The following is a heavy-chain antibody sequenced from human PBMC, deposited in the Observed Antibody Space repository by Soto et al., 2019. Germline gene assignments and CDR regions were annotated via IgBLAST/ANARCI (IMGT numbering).Heavy chain of an antibody. V-gene: IGHV3-9*01. Sequence: PGGSMRLSCAACGYSFDNYGMHWVRQGPGKGLEWVSGISWKSGAIGYADSVKGRFTISRDNAKNSLYLQMNSLRAEDTALYYCAKDGNRGRDYVMDVWGQGTTVTVSS. J-gene: IGHJ6*02. CDR3: AKDGNRGRDYVMDV. CDR1: GYSFDNYG. D-gene: IGHD7-27*01. CDR2: ISWKSGAI.